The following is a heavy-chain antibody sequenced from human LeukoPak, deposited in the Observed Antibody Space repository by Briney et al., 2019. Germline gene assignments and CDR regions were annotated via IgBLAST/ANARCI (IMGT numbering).Heavy chain of an antibody. CDR1: GYTFTSYG. D-gene: IGHD6-6*01. CDR3: ARVGATYSSSSGWFDP. J-gene: IGHJ5*02. V-gene: IGHV1-18*01. Sequence: ASVKVSCKASGYTFTSYGISWVRQAPGQGLEWMGWISAYNGNTNYAQKLQGRVTMTTDTSTSTAYMELRSLRSDDTAVYYCARVGATYSSSSGWFDPWGQGTLVTVSS. CDR2: ISAYNGNT.